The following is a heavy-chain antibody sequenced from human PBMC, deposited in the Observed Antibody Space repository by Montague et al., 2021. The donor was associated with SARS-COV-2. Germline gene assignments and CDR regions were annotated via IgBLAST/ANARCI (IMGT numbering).Heavy chain of an antibody. Sequence: SETLSLTCTISGGSISSRSYYWGWIRQPPGKGLEWIGGIYYSGNTYYNPSLKSRVTISVDPSKNQFSLKLTSVTAADTAVYFCASEGAVVGARRTFDIWGQGTMVTVSS. CDR3: ASEGAVVGARRTFDI. D-gene: IGHD1-26*01. J-gene: IGHJ3*02. V-gene: IGHV4-39*07. CDR2: IYYSGNT. CDR1: GGSISSRSYY.